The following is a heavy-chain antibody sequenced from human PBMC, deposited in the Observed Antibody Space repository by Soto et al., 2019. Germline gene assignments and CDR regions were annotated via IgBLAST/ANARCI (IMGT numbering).Heavy chain of an antibody. CDR2: TNNDGSAT. V-gene: IGHV3-74*01. Sequence: GGSLRLSCAASGFGFSSYWMHWVRQAPGKGLVWVSRTNNDGSATTYADSVRGRFTSFRDNAKNTLFLQMTSLGVEDTAVYYCARQMATISLGAFDIWGEGTMVTVSS. CDR3: ARQMATISLGAFDI. CDR1: GFGFSSYW. D-gene: IGHD5-12*01. J-gene: IGHJ3*02.